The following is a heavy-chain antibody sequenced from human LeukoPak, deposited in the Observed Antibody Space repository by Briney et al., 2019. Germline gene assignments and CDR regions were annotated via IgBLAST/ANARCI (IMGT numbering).Heavy chain of an antibody. Sequence: GGSLRLSCAASGFTFSSYAMSWVRQAPGKGLEWVSAISGSGGSTYYADSVKGRFTISRDNSKNTLYLPMNSLRAEDTAVYYCAKNHPPIVRYFDSFDYWGQGTLVTVSS. CDR1: GFTFSSYA. J-gene: IGHJ4*02. CDR3: AKNHPPIVRYFDSFDY. V-gene: IGHV3-23*01. D-gene: IGHD3-9*01. CDR2: ISGSGGST.